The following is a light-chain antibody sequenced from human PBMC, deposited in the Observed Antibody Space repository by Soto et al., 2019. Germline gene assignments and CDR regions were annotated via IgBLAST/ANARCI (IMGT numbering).Light chain of an antibody. Sequence: DIQLTQSPSTLSASVGDRVTITCRASQSISSWLAWYQQKPGKAPKLVIYGVSHLQSGVPSRFSGSGFGTDFSLTISSLQPEDSATYYCLHDYNYPLAFGGGTKVDI. CDR2: GVS. J-gene: IGKJ4*01. CDR3: LHDYNYPLA. CDR1: QSISSW. V-gene: IGKV1-5*01.